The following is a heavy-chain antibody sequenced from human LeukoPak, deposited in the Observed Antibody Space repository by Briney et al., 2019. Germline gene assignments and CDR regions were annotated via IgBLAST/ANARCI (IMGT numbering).Heavy chain of an antibody. J-gene: IGHJ4*02. CDR3: SYDFWSGYYPSLDY. D-gene: IGHD3-3*01. V-gene: IGHV3-49*04. CDR2: IRSKAYGGTT. Sequence: PGGSLRLSCTASGFTFGDYAMSWVRQAPGKGLEWVGFIRSKAYGGTTEYAASVKGRFTISRDDSKSIAYLQMNSLKTEDTAVYYRSYDFWSGYYPSLDYWGQGTLVTVSS. CDR1: GFTFGDYA.